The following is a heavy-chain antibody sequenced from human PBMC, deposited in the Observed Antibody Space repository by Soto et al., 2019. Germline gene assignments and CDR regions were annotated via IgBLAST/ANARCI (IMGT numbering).Heavy chain of an antibody. V-gene: IGHV3-48*02. CDR2: MSSCPTTI. D-gene: IGHD2-2*01. CDR3: VRARHCSSTHCYYFDH. Sequence: EVQLVESGGGLVQPGRSLRLSCAASGFTFSSYSMNWVRQAPGKGLEWVAYMSSCPTTILYADSVKGRFTISGDNARNSLYLQMSSLRDEDTAVYYCVRARHCSSTHCYYFDHCAQGTLATVSS. CDR1: GFTFSSYS. J-gene: IGHJ4*02.